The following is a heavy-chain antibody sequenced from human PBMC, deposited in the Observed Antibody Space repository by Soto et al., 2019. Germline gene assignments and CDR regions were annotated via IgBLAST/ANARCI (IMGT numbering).Heavy chain of an antibody. Sequence: SETLSLTCTVSGGSISSSSYYWGWIRQPPGKGLEWIGSIYYSGSTYYNPSLKSRVTISVDTSKNQFSLKLSSVTAADTAVYYCATHYDCWSGEGAPFDYWGQGTLVTVSS. J-gene: IGHJ4*02. CDR3: ATHYDCWSGEGAPFDY. CDR2: IYYSGST. D-gene: IGHD3-3*01. CDR1: GGSISSSSYY. V-gene: IGHV4-39*01.